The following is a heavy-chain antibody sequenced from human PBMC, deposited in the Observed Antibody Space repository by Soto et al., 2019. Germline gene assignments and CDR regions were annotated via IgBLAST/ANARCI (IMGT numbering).Heavy chain of an antibody. CDR3: ARVNTYYYDSSGYYYGYYYYGMDV. CDR2: IIPIFGTA. CDR1: GGTFSSYA. D-gene: IGHD3-22*01. J-gene: IGHJ6*02. V-gene: IGHV1-69*06. Sequence: ASVKVSCKASGGTFSSYAISWVRQAPGQGLEWMGGIIPIFGTANYAQKFQGRVTITADKSTSTAYMELSSLRSEDTAVYYCARVNTYYYDSSGYYYGYYYYGMDVWGQGTTVTVSS.